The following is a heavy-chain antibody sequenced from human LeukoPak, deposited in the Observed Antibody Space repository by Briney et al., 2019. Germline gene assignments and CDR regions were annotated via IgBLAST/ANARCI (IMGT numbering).Heavy chain of an antibody. J-gene: IGHJ4*02. D-gene: IGHD3-10*01. Sequence: GRSLRLSCAPSGFTLSSYAMHWVRHAPGKGLEWVAVISYDGRNKFYADSVKGRFTVSRDNSKNTLYLQMNSLRAEDTAVYQCESDPGYYGSGSYYNEGPFDYGGREPRLSVS. CDR1: GFTLSSYA. CDR2: ISYDGRNK. V-gene: IGHV3-30*04. CDR3: ESDPGYYGSGSYYNEGPFDY.